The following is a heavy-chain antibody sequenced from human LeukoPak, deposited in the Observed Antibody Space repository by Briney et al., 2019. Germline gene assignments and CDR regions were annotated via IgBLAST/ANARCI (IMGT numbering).Heavy chain of an antibody. J-gene: IGHJ4*02. CDR1: GFTFSSYA. CDR2: ISYDGSNK. CDR3: AKTMGAIDHDY. Sequence: PGGSLRLSCAASGFTFSSYAMHWVRQAPGKGLEWVAVISYDGSNKYYADSVKGRFTISRDNFQNTLYVQMNSLRAEDTAVYYCAKTMGAIDHDYWGQGTLVTVSS. V-gene: IGHV3-30-3*02. D-gene: IGHD1-26*01.